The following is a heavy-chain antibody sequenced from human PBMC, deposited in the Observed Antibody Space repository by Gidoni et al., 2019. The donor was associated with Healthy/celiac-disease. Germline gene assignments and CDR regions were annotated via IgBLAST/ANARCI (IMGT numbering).Heavy chain of an antibody. D-gene: IGHD5-12*01. V-gene: IGHV4-30-4*01. J-gene: IGHJ4*02. CDR3: ARVVKEVATIYFDY. Sequence: QVQLQESGPGLVKPSQTLSLTCTCSGGSITSGDYYWSWIRTPPGKGLEWIGYIYYSGSTYYNPSLKSRVTISVDTSKNQFSLKLSSVTAADTAVYYCARVVKEVATIYFDYWGQGTLVTVSS. CDR2: IYYSGST. CDR1: GGSITSGDYY.